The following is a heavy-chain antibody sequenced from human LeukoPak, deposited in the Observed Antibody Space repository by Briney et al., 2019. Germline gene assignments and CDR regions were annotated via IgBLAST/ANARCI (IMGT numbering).Heavy chain of an antibody. CDR3: ARVSRRYLEYSSSSDAFDI. Sequence: SETLSLTCIVSGGSISSYYWSWIRQPPGKGLEWIGYIYYSGSTNYNPSLKSRVTISVDTSKNQFSLKLSSVTAADTAVYYCARVSRRYLEYSSSSDAFDIWGQGTMVTVSS. CDR1: GGSISSYY. J-gene: IGHJ3*02. V-gene: IGHV4-59*01. CDR2: IYYSGST. D-gene: IGHD6-6*01.